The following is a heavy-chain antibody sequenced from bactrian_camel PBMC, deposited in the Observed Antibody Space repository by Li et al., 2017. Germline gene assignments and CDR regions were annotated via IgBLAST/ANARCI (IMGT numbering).Heavy chain of an antibody. V-gene: IGHV3S53*01. J-gene: IGHJ4*01. Sequence: HVQLVESGGGSVQAGGSLRLSCATSGYSYSVAYIAWFRQAPGKEREGVAVIDSDGDTAYAGSLKDRFTISVDNAKNTLYLQMNGLKPEDTAMYYCAASGYGGRRNCQRPESYGYWGQGTQVTVS. CDR1: GYSYSVAY. CDR2: IDSDGDT. D-gene: IGHD6*01. CDR3: AASGYGGRRNCQRPESYGY.